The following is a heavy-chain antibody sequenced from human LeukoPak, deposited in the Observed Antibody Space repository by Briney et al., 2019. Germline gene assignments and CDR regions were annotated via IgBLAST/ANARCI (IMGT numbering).Heavy chain of an antibody. Sequence: SETLSLTCTVSGGSISSSSYYWSWIRQPPGKGLEWIGYIYYSGSTNYNPSLKSRVTISVDTSKNQFSLKLSSVTAADTAVYYCARGRQVVRGIFDYWGQGTLVTVSS. CDR3: ARGRQVVRGIFDY. CDR2: IYYSGST. D-gene: IGHD3-10*01. V-gene: IGHV4-61*01. CDR1: GGSISSSSYY. J-gene: IGHJ4*02.